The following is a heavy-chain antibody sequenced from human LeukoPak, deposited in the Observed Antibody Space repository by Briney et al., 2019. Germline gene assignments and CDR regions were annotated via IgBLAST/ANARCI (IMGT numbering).Heavy chain of an antibody. CDR3: ARDQGGVGY. CDR2: ISSSGSNT. Sequence: GGSLRLSCAASGFTFNDYEMTWVRQAPGKGLEWISYISSSGSNTSHADSVKGRFTISRDNAKNSLYLQMNSLKAEDTAVYYCARDQGGVGYWGQGTLVTVSS. V-gene: IGHV3-48*03. J-gene: IGHJ4*02. CDR1: GFTFNDYE. D-gene: IGHD3-16*01.